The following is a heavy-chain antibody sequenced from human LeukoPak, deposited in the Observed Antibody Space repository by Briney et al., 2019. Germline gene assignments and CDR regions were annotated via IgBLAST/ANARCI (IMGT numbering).Heavy chain of an antibody. D-gene: IGHD2-8*01. CDR2: ISNNGGYT. CDR3: ARDKVSGATLFDY. J-gene: IGHJ4*02. V-gene: IGHV3-23*01. CDR1: GFTFSSSA. Sequence: GGSLRLSCAASGFTFSSSAMSWVRQAPGKGLEWVSAISNNGGYTYYADSVQGRFTISRDNSKSTLCLQMNSLRAEDTAVYYCARDKVSGATLFDYWGQGTLVTVSS.